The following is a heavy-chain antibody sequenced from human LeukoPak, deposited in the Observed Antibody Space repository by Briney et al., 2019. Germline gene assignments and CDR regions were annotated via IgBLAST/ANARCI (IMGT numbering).Heavy chain of an antibody. J-gene: IGHJ6*04. CDR2: ISSGGSTI. CDR3: AELGITMIGGV. D-gene: IGHD3-10*02. Sequence: GGSLRLSCAASGFTFSSFEVNWVRQAPGKGLEWVSSISSGGSTIYYADSVKGRFTISRDNAKNSLYLQMNSLRAEDTAVYYCAELGITMIGGVWGKGTTVTISS. V-gene: IGHV3-48*03. CDR1: GFTFSSFE.